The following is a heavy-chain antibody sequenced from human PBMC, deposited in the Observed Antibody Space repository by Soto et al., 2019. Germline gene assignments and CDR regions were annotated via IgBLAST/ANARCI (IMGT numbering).Heavy chain of an antibody. Sequence: EVQLVESGGGLVQPGGSLRLSCAASGFTVSSNYMSWVRQAPGKGLEWVSVIYSGGSTYYADSVKGRFTISRDNSKNTLYLQKNSLRAEDTAVYYCARERISSGWYYAFDIWGQGTMVTVSS. J-gene: IGHJ3*02. CDR2: IYSGGST. CDR1: GFTVSSNY. V-gene: IGHV3-66*01. D-gene: IGHD6-19*01. CDR3: ARERISSGWYYAFDI.